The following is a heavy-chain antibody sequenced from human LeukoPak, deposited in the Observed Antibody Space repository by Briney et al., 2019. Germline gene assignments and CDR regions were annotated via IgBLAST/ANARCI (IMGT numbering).Heavy chain of an antibody. Sequence: SETLSLTCAVYGGSFSGYYWSWIRQPPGKGLEWIGEINHSGSTNYNPSLKSRVTISVDTSKNQFSLKLSSVTAADTAAYYCARGLSLAAAGDYFDYWGQGTLVTVSS. CDR2: INHSGST. J-gene: IGHJ4*02. D-gene: IGHD6-13*01. CDR1: GGSFSGYY. CDR3: ARGLSLAAAGDYFDY. V-gene: IGHV4-34*01.